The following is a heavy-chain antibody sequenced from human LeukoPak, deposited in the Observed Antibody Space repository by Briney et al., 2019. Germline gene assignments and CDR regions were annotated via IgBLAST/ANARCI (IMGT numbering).Heavy chain of an antibody. CDR1: GGSISSYY. CDR3: ARVSGYSYGYSAYYYYMDV. V-gene: IGHV4-4*07. D-gene: IGHD5-18*01. Sequence: PSETLSLTCTVSGGSISSYYWSWIRELAGKGLEWIGRIYTSGSTNYNPSLKSRVTMSVDTSKNQFSLKLSSVTAADTAVYYCARVSGYSYGYSAYYYYMDVWGKGTTVTISS. J-gene: IGHJ6*03. CDR2: IYTSGST.